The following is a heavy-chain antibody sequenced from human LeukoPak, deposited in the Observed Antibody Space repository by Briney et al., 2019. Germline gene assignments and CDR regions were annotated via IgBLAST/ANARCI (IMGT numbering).Heavy chain of an antibody. CDR3: AKDSRGSSVRVFDC. Sequence: PGGPLRLSCAASGFSINNYAMTWVRQVPGRGLEWVSSLSGSGGSTYYADSVKGRFTISRDNFKNTLYLQMNNLRPEDTAVYYCAKDSRGSSVRVFDCWGQGTLVTVSS. CDR2: LSGSGGST. V-gene: IGHV3-23*01. J-gene: IGHJ4*02. CDR1: GFSINNYA.